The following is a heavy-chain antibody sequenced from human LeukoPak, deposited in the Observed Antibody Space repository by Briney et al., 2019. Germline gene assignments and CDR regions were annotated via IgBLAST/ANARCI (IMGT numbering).Heavy chain of an antibody. D-gene: IGHD6-19*01. CDR3: AKGIAVAGTGFDY. V-gene: IGHV1-18*01. CDR1: GYTFTNYG. Sequence: ASVKVSCKASGYTFTNYGISWVRQAPGQGLECMGCAYNVNTNYAQKLQGRVTMTTDTSTSTAYMELRSLRSDDTAVYYCAKGIAVAGTGFDYWGQGTLVTVSS. CDR2: AYNVNT. J-gene: IGHJ4*02.